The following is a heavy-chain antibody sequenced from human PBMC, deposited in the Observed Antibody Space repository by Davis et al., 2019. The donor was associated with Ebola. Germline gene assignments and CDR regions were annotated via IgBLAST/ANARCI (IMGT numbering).Heavy chain of an antibody. CDR1: GRSFTDYY. D-gene: IGHD1-26*01. J-gene: IGHJ4*02. CDR2: IYPNTGGT. Sequence: AASVKVSCKASGRSFTDYYVHWVRQGPGQGLEWMGRIYPNTGGTNFAPKFKGRVTMTRDTPVTTGFLDVSGLTSDDTAVYYCATGSGVGFDDWGQGALVTVS. V-gene: IGHV1-2*06. CDR3: ATGSGVGFDD.